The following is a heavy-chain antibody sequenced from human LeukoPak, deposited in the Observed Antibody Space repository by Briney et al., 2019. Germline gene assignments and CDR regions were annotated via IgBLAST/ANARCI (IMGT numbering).Heavy chain of an antibody. J-gene: IGHJ3*02. Sequence: PGGSLRLSCTASGFTFGDYAMSWVRQAPGKGLEWVGFIRSKAYGGTTEYAASVKGRFTISRDDSKSIAYLQMNSLKTEDTAVYYCTRAKTYYDILTGPIPYAFDIWGQGTMVTVSS. V-gene: IGHV3-49*04. CDR1: GFTFGDYA. CDR2: IRSKAYGGTT. D-gene: IGHD3-9*01. CDR3: TRAKTYYDILTGPIPYAFDI.